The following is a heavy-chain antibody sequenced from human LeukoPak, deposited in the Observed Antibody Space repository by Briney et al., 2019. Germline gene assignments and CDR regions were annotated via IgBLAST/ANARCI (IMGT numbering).Heavy chain of an antibody. D-gene: IGHD2-2*01. Sequence: GRSLRLSCTASGFTFGDHAMSWVRQAPGKGLEWVGFIRSKAYGGTTEDAASVKGRFTISRDDSKSIAFLQTNSLKTEDTAVYYCTRACSSTSCPASGFDPWGQGTLVTLSS. CDR1: GFTFGDHA. CDR3: TRACSSTSCPASGFDP. V-gene: IGHV3-49*04. J-gene: IGHJ5*02. CDR2: IRSKAYGGTT.